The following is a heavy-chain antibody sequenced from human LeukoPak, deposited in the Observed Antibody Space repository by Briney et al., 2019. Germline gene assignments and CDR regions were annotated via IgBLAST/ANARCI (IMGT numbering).Heavy chain of an antibody. CDR3: AKGTERYREVSSFDS. CDR1: GFTFNTYT. V-gene: IGHV3-23*01. Sequence: GGSLRLSCAASGFTFNTYTMNWVRQAPGKGLEWVSAISGRGDGTYYADFVKGRFTISRDNSKNTLFLQMNSLRVEDTATYYCAKGTERYREVSSFDSWGRGTLVAVSS. CDR2: ISGRGDGT. D-gene: IGHD3-10*01. J-gene: IGHJ4*02.